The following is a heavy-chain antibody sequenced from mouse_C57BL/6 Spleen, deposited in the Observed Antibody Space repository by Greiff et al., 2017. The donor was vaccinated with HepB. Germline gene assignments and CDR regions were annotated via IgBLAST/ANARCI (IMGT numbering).Heavy chain of an antibody. CDR3: ARVGAKGNYFDY. D-gene: IGHD3-1*01. Sequence: EVHLVESGGGLVKPGGSLKLSCAASGFTFSSYAMSWVRQTPEKRLEWVATISDGGSYTYYPDNVKGRFTISRDNAKNNLYLQMSHLKSEDTAMYYCARVGAKGNYFDYWGQGTTLTVSS. J-gene: IGHJ2*01. CDR2: ISDGGSYT. CDR1: GFTFSSYA. V-gene: IGHV5-4*01.